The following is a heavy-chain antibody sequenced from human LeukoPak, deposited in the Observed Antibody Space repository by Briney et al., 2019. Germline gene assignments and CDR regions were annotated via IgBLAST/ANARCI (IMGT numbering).Heavy chain of an antibody. J-gene: IGHJ6*03. D-gene: IGHD1-14*01. CDR1: GFRFSYHD. CDR2: IWYDGSNK. CDR3: AKGPAIKENRPIYYYYMDV. Sequence: GGSLRLSCAASGFRFSYHDMHWVRQAPGKGLEWVAVIWYDGSNKYYADSVKGRFTISRDNSKNTLYLQMNSLRAEDTAVYYCAKGPAIKENRPIYYYYMDVWGKGTTVTVSS. V-gene: IGHV3-33*06.